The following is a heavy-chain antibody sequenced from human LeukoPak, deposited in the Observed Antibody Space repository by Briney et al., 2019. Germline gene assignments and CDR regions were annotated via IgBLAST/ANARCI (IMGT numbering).Heavy chain of an antibody. Sequence: SETLSLNCAVSGYSISSGYYWGWIRQPPGKGLEWIGSIYHSGSTYYNPSLKSRVTISVDTSKNQFSLKLSSVTAADTAVFYCARVRMTGYYIYYYYGMDVWGQGTTVTVSS. J-gene: IGHJ6*02. CDR3: ARVRMTGYYIYYYYGMDV. V-gene: IGHV4-38-2*01. CDR1: GYSISSGYY. CDR2: IYHSGST. D-gene: IGHD3-9*01.